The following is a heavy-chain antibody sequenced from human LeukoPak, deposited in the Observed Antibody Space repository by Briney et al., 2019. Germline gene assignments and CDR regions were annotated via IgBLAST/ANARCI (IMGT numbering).Heavy chain of an antibody. V-gene: IGHV4-59*08. J-gene: IGHJ4*02. CDR1: GGSISGYF. CDR2: IYYSGST. Sequence: SETLSLTCTVSGGSISGYFWSWIRQPPGKGLEWIGYIYYSGSTNYNPSLKSRVTISVDTSKNQFSLKLSSVTAADTAVYYRARQPTGSHDPYYFDYWGQGTLVTVSS. D-gene: IGHD3-9*01. CDR3: ARQPTGSHDPYYFDY.